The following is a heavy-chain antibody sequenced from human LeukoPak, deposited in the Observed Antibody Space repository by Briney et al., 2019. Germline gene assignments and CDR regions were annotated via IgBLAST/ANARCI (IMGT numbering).Heavy chain of an antibody. J-gene: IGHJ4*02. CDR1: GGTFSSYA. D-gene: IGHD5-12*01. CDR2: IIPIFCTA. CDR3: ARALNSGYDSPLGYFDY. V-gene: IGHV1-69*05. Sequence: SVKVSCKASGGTFSSYAISWVRQAPGQGLEWMGGIIPIFCTANYAQKFQGRVTITTDESTSTAYMELSSLRSEDTAVYYCARALNSGYDSPLGYFDYWGQGTLVTVCS.